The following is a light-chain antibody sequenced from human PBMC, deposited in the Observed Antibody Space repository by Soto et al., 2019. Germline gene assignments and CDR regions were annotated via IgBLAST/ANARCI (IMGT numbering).Light chain of an antibody. J-gene: IGLJ3*02. V-gene: IGLV1-44*01. Sequence: QSVLTQPPSASGTPGQRVTISCSGSSSNIGSHTVNWYQQLPGTAPKLLIYNNNQRPSGVPDRFSGSKSGTSASLAISGLQSEDEADYYCAAWDDSLNGVFGGGTKLTVL. CDR2: NNN. CDR1: SSNIGSHT. CDR3: AAWDDSLNGV.